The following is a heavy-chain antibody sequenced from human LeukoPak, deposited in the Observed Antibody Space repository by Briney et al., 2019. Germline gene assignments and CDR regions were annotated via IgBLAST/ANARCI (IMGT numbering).Heavy chain of an antibody. V-gene: IGHV3-11*04. CDR2: ISSSGSTI. D-gene: IGHD3-22*01. CDR1: GFTFSDYY. J-gene: IGHJ4*02. CDR3: ARDHDSSVRGFDY. Sequence: WGSLRLSCAASGFTFSDYYMSWIRQAPGKGLEWVSYISSSGSTIYYADSVKGRFTISRDNAKNSLYLQMNSLRAEDTAVYYCARDHDSSVRGFDYWGQGTLVTVSA.